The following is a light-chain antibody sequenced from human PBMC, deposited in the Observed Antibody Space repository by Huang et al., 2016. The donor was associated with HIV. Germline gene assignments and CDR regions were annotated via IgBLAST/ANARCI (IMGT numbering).Light chain of an antibody. Sequence: DIQMTQSPSFLSASVGDRVTITCRASQSISSYLNWYQEKPGKAPKLLFYAASSLQSGVPSRFSVSGSGTDFTLPISSLQPEDFATYYCQQSYSTPDMYTFGQGTKLEIK. CDR2: AAS. J-gene: IGKJ2*01. V-gene: IGKV1-39*01. CDR3: QQSYSTPDMYT. CDR1: QSISSY.